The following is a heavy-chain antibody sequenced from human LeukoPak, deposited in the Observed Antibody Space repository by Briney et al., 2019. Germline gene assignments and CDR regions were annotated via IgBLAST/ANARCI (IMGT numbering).Heavy chain of an antibody. Sequence: GGTLRLSCAASGFTFSNYCMHWVRQAPGKGLVWVSRIHSDGSNTNYADTVKGRFTISRDNAKNTLYLQMNRLRAEDTAVYYCGRQGASYAFDIWGEGRTVTVSS. V-gene: IGHV3-74*01. CDR2: IHSDGSNT. CDR3: GRQGASYAFDI. J-gene: IGHJ3*02. CDR1: GFTFSNYC. D-gene: IGHD1-26*01.